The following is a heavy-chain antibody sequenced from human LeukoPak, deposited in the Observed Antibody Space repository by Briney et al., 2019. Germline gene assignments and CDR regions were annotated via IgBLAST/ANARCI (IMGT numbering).Heavy chain of an antibody. CDR2: ISYDGSNK. J-gene: IGHJ4*02. CDR3: ARDARTVGITMIVVGFDY. CDR1: GFTFSSYA. V-gene: IGHV3-30*04. Sequence: GGSLRLSCAASGFTFSSYAMYWVRQSPGKGLEWVAVISYDGSNKYYADSVKGRFTISRDNSKNTLYLQMNSLRAEGTAVYYCARDARTVGITMIVVGFDYWGQGTLVTVSS. D-gene: IGHD3-22*01.